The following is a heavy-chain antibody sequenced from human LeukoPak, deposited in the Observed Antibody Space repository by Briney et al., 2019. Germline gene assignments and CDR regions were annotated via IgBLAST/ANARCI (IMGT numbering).Heavy chain of an antibody. J-gene: IGHJ2*01. D-gene: IGHD4-17*01. CDR2: IYSSGST. V-gene: IGHV4-61*02. CDR1: GGSISSGSYY. CDR3: ARGYGDYRRPPDWYFDL. Sequence: SETLSLTCTVSGGSISSGSYYWSWIRQPAGKGLEWIGRIYSSGSTNYNPSLKSRVTISVDTSKNQFSLKLSSVTAADTAVYYCARGYGDYRRPPDWYFDLWGRGTLVTVSS.